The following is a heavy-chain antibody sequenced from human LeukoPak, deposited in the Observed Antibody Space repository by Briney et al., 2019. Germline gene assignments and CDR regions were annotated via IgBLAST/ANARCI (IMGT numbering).Heavy chain of an antibody. D-gene: IGHD6-19*01. CDR3: ARDRLEFLRRQWLVSVPGSY. CDR1: GGTFSSYA. CDR2: IIPILGIA. Sequence: GSSVKVSCKASGGTFSSYAISWVRQAPGQGLEWMGRIIPILGIANYAQKFQGRVTITADKSTSTAYMELSSLRSEDTAVYYCARDRLEFLRRQWLVSVPGSYWGQGTLVTVSS. V-gene: IGHV1-69*04. J-gene: IGHJ4*02.